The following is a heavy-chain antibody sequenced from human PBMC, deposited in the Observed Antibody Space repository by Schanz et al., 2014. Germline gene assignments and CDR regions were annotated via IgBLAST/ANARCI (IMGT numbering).Heavy chain of an antibody. Sequence: EVQLVESGGGLVQPGGSLRLSCATSGFTFTTFAMTWVRQAPGKGLEWVSGISDRGDGTNYGDSVRGRFTISRDNSKNILYLEMNILRREDTALYFCTRGLGLWGQGTLVTVSS. CDR1: GFTFTTFA. CDR2: ISDRGDGT. V-gene: IGHV3-23*04. J-gene: IGHJ4*02. CDR3: TRGLGL.